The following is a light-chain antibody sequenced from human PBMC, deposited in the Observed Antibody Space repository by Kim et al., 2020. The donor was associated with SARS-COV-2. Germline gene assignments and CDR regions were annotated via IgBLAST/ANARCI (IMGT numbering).Light chain of an antibody. CDR1: QDIRKS. Sequence: ASVGDRVTITCRASQDIRKSLNWFQQKPGKAPKLLIYDASDLETGVPSGFSGSGSGTDFTFTINSLQPDDFATYFCQQYHSLPLTFGGGTKVEIK. V-gene: IGKV1-33*01. J-gene: IGKJ4*01. CDR3: QQYHSLPLT. CDR2: DAS.